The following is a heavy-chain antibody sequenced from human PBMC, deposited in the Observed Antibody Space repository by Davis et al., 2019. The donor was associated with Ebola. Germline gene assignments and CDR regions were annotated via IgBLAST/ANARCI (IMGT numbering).Heavy chain of an antibody. Sequence: GGSLRLSCAASGFTFSSYWMNWVRQAPGKGLEWVANIKQDGSEKYYVDSVKGRFTISRDNAKNSLYLQMNSLRDEDTAVYYCARDHYDSSGYGFDIWGQGTMVTVSS. CDR2: IKQDGSEK. D-gene: IGHD3-22*01. CDR3: ARDHYDSSGYGFDI. V-gene: IGHV3-7*01. J-gene: IGHJ3*02. CDR1: GFTFSSYW.